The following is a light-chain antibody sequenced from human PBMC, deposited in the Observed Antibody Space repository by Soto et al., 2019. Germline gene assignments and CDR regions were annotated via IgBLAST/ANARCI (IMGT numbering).Light chain of an antibody. CDR3: SSYTSSSTLVL. V-gene: IGLV2-14*01. CDR1: SSDVGGYNS. Sequence: QSALTQPASVSGSPGQSITISCTGTSSDVGGYNSVSWYQQHPGKAPKLMIYDVNNRPSGVSNRFSGSKSGHTASLTISGLQAEDEADYYCSSYTSSSTLVLFGGGTKLTVL. J-gene: IGLJ2*01. CDR2: DVN.